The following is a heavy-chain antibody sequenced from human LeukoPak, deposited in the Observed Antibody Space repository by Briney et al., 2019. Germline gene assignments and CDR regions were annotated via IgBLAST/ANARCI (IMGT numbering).Heavy chain of an antibody. V-gene: IGHV1-18*03. D-gene: IGHD3-10*01. J-gene: IGHJ4*02. CDR2: ISAYNGNT. CDR1: GYTFTSYR. CDR3: ARGPITMVRGAESPFDY. Sequence: ASVKASCKASGYTFTSYRISWVRQAPGQGLEWMGWISAYNGNTNYAQKLQGRVTMTTDTSTSTAYMELRSLRSDDMAVYYCARGPITMVRGAESPFDYWGQGTLVTVSS.